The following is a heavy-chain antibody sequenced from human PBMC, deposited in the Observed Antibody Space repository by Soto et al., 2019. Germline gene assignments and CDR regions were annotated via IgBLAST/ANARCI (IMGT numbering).Heavy chain of an antibody. J-gene: IGHJ6*02. V-gene: IGHV4-39*01. CDR2: IYYSGST. Sequence: QLQLQESGPGLVKPSETLSLTCTVSGGSISSSSYYWGWIRQPPGKGLEWIGSIYYSGSTYYNPSLKSRVTISVDTSKNQFSLKLSSVTAADTAVYYCARHEITIFGVGLIGGEGMDVWGQGTTVTVSS. CDR1: GGSISSSSYY. D-gene: IGHD3-3*01. CDR3: ARHEITIFGVGLIGGEGMDV.